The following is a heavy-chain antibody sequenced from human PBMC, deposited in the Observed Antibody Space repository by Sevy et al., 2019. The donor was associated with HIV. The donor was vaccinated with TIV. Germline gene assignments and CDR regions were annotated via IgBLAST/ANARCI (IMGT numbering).Heavy chain of an antibody. CDR3: ARAFEMSVADC. CDR1: GFSFSNYW. V-gene: IGHV3-7*01. CDR2: INLDGSEK. Sequence: GGSLRLSCEASGFSFSNYWMSWVRQAPGKGLEWVANINLDGSEKYYVDSVKGRFTISRDNAKNSLYLQMNSLRAGDTAVYYCARAFEMSVADCWGQGTLVTVSS. D-gene: IGHD6-19*01. J-gene: IGHJ4*02.